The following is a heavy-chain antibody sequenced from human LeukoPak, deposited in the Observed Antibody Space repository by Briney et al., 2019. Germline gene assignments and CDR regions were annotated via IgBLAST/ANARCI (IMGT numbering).Heavy chain of an antibody. CDR1: EFTFSTYW. Sequence: QPGGSLRLSCTASEFTFSTYWMHWVRQAPGKGLVWVSRIEGDGSSTSYAASVKGRFTISRDNAKNTLYLQMNSLRADDTAVYYCTRDPSAVAGNFDYWGQGTLVTVSS. CDR3: TRDPSAVAGNFDY. CDR2: IEGDGSST. V-gene: IGHV3-74*01. D-gene: IGHD6-19*01. J-gene: IGHJ4*02.